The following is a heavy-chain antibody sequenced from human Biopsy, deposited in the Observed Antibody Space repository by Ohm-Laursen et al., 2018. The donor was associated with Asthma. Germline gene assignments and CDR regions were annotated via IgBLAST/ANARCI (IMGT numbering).Heavy chain of an antibody. CDR3: ASDFPKDYVRYNFQF. Sequence: ASVKVSCKFSGYSLTDLSMHWVRQAPGQGLKWVGGHDHEEGGTVNARRFQGRVTMTEDTSTDTAYMELSSLSSDDTAVYYCASDFPKDYVRYNFQFWGQGTLVTVSS. V-gene: IGHV1-24*01. CDR2: HDHEEGGT. J-gene: IGHJ4*02. D-gene: IGHD4-17*01. CDR1: GYSLTDLS.